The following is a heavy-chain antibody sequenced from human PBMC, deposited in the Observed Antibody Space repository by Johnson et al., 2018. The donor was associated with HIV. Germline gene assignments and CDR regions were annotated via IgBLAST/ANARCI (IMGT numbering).Heavy chain of an antibody. V-gene: IGHV3-30*19. CDR1: GFTFSSYW. D-gene: IGHD1-7*01. J-gene: IGHJ3*02. CDR3: ARVGSYNWNYDGAFDI. Sequence: QVQLVESGGGVVQPGGSLRLSCAASGFTFSSYWMSWVRQVPGKGLEWVAVISYDGSNKYYADSVKGRFTISRDNAKNSLYLQMNSLRVEDTAVYYCARVGSYNWNYDGAFDIWGQGTMVTVSS. CDR2: ISYDGSNK.